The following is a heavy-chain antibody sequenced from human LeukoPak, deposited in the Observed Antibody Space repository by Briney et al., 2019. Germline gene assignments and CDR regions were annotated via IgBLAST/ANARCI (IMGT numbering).Heavy chain of an antibody. CDR3: ARASYSSGWPDDAFDI. V-gene: IGHV4-61*02. Sequence: SQTLSLTCTVSGGSISSGSYYWSWIRQPAGKGLEWIGRIYTSGSTNYNPSLKSRVTISVDTSKNQFSLKLSSVTAADTAVYYCARASYSSGWPDDAFDIWGQGTMVTVSS. CDR1: GGSISSGSYY. D-gene: IGHD6-19*01. CDR2: IYTSGST. J-gene: IGHJ3*02.